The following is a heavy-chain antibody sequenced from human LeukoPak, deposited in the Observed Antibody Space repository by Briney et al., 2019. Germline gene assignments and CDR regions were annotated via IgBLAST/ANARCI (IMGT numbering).Heavy chain of an antibody. D-gene: IGHD6-19*01. CDR2: IKQDGSEK. J-gene: IGHJ4*02. CDR1: GGSIISYY. Sequence: ETLSLTCTVSGGSIISYYWSWIRQPPGKGLEWVANIKQDGSEKYYVDSVKGRFTISRDNAKNSLYLQMNSLRAEDTAVYYCARVKAGAVAGTPLDYWGQGTLVTVSS. V-gene: IGHV3-7*01. CDR3: ARVKAGAVAGTPLDY.